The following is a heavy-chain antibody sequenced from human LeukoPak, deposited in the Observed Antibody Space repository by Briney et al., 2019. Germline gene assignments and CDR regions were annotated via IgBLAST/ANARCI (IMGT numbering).Heavy chain of an antibody. CDR3: AREGGTRLDY. CDR2: INHSGST. V-gene: IGHV4-34*01. Sequence: PSETLSLTCAVYGGSFSGYYWSWIRQPPGKGLEWIGEINHSGSTNYNPSLKSRVTISVDTSKNQFSLKLSSVTAADTAVYYCAREGGTRLDYWGQGTLVTVSS. D-gene: IGHD1-26*01. CDR1: GGSFSGYY. J-gene: IGHJ4*02.